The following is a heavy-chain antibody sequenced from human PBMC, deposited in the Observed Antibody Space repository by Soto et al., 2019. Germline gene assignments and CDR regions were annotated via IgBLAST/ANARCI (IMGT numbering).Heavy chain of an antibody. CDR1: GFTFSSYS. J-gene: IGHJ6*02. Sequence: PGGSLRLSCAASGFTFSSYSMNWVRQAPGKGLEWVSSISSSSSYIYYADSVKGRFTISRDNAKNSLYLQMNSLRAEDTAVYYCARGRQGYCSSTSCYDAKKYYYYGMEVWGQGTTVTVSS. V-gene: IGHV3-21*01. D-gene: IGHD2-2*01. CDR2: ISSSSSYI. CDR3: ARGRQGYCSSTSCYDAKKYYYYGMEV.